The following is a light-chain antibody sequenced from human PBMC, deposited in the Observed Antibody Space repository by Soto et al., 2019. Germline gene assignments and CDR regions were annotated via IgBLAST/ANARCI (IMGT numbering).Light chain of an antibody. V-gene: IGKV1-13*02. CDR1: QDIRGA. J-gene: IGKJ5*01. CDR3: QQFNSYPIT. CDR2: DVS. Sequence: IQLTQSPSSLSASVGDRVTITCRASQDIRGALAWYQQKPGKAPKILIYDVSTLESGVPSRFSGSSSGTDFTLTISSLQPVDFATYYCQQFNSYPITFGQGTRLEIK.